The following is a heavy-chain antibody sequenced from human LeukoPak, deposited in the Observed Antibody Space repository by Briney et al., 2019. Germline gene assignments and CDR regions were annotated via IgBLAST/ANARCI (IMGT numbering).Heavy chain of an antibody. Sequence: ASVKVSCKASGGTFSSYAISWVRQAPGQGLEWMGRSIPILGIANYAQKFQGRVTITADKSTSTAYMELSSLRSEDTAVYYCARDQSYDSSGYYYADYFDYWGQGTLVTVSS. D-gene: IGHD3-22*01. CDR3: ARDQSYDSSGYYYADYFDY. V-gene: IGHV1-69*04. CDR2: SIPILGIA. J-gene: IGHJ4*02. CDR1: GGTFSSYA.